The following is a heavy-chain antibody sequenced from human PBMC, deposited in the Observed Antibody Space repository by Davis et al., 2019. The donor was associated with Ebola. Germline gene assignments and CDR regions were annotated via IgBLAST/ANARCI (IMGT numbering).Heavy chain of an antibody. Sequence: GSLRLSCTVSGGSISSSSYYWGWIRQPPGKGLEWIGSIYYSGSTYYNPSLKSRVSISVDTSKNQFSLKLGSVTAADTAVYYCARLPSEQWPGFDYWGQGTLVTVSS. D-gene: IGHD6-19*01. CDR2: IYYSGST. CDR3: ARLPSEQWPGFDY. J-gene: IGHJ4*02. CDR1: GGSISSSSYY. V-gene: IGHV4-39*01.